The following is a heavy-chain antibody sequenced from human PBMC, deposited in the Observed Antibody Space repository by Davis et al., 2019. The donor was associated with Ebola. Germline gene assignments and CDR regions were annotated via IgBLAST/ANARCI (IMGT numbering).Heavy chain of an antibody. D-gene: IGHD3-9*01. CDR1: GFTFSSYS. J-gene: IGHJ6*02. CDR2: ISSSSSYI. Sequence: GESLKISCAASGFTFSSYSMNWVRQAPGKGLEWVSSISSSSSYIYYADSVKGRFTISRDNAKNSLYLQVNSLRAEDTAVYYCASLLYYDILTGSYYGMDVWGQGTTVTVS. V-gene: IGHV3-21*01. CDR3: ASLLYYDILTGSYYGMDV.